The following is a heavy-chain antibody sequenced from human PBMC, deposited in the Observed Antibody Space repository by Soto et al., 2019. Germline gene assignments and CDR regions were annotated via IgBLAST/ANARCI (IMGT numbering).Heavy chain of an antibody. Sequence: QVQLQESGPGLVKPSETLSLTCNVSGASITSHYWTWIRQSPGKGLEWIGYMFYGGTANYNPSLRGRVTISLDTSKNQFSLKLSSVTAADTSVCYCARNRGYYVTDYWGQGTLVTVSS. CDR1: GASITSHY. CDR2: MFYGGTA. CDR3: ARNRGYYVTDY. J-gene: IGHJ4*02. V-gene: IGHV4-59*08. D-gene: IGHD1-26*01.